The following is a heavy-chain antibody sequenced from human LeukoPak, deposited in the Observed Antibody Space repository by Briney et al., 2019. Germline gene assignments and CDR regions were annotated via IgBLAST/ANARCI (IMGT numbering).Heavy chain of an antibody. CDR1: GFSLNTNAVV. CDR3: VHRTSVTSVDH. D-gene: IGHD4-17*01. Sequence: SGPTLVNPTQTLTLTCNFSGFSLNTNAVVVGWVRQPPGQALEWLTFIYGNDDKRYSPSLERRLTITKDTSKNQVVLTMTDMDYVDTATYHCVHRTSVTSVDHWGQGTLVTVSS. J-gene: IGHJ4*02. V-gene: IGHV2-5*01. CDR2: IYGNDDK.